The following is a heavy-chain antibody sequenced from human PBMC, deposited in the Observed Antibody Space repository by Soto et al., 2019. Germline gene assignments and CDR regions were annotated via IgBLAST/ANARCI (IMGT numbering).Heavy chain of an antibody. CDR3: AKPIAARALDY. J-gene: IGHJ4*02. V-gene: IGHV3-30*18. CDR1: GFTFSSYG. Sequence: QVQLVESGGGVVQPGRSLRLSCAASGFTFSSYGMHWVRQAPGKGLEWVAVISYDGSNKYYADSVKGRFTISRDNSKNTLYLQMNSLRAEDTAVYYCAKPIAARALDYWGQGTLVTVSS. CDR2: ISYDGSNK. D-gene: IGHD6-6*01.